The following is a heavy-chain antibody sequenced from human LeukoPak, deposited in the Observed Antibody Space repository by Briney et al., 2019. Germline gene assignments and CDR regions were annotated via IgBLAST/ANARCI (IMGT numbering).Heavy chain of an antibody. Sequence: ASVKVSCKASGGTFSSYAISWERQAPGQGLEWMGGIIPIFGTANYAQKFQGRVTITADESTSTAYMELSSLRSEDTAVYYCARGTDRTGAFDIWGQGTMVTVSS. CDR1: GGTFSSYA. CDR3: ARGTDRTGAFDI. V-gene: IGHV1-69*01. J-gene: IGHJ3*02. CDR2: IIPIFGTA. D-gene: IGHD1-14*01.